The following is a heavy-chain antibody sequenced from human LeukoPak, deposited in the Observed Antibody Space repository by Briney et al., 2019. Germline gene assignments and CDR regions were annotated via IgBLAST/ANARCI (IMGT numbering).Heavy chain of an antibody. CDR2: ITAYNGNT. J-gene: IGHJ4*02. V-gene: IGHV1-18*01. D-gene: IGHD1-26*01. CDR1: GDIFSMYG. CDR3: ASAVVGATMSLDY. Sequence: ASVKVSCKAYGDIFSMYGISWVRQAPGQGLEWMGRITAYNGNTNYAQKFQGRVTMTTDTSTSTAYMEVRSLTSDDTAVYYCASAVVGATMSLDYWGQGILVTVSS.